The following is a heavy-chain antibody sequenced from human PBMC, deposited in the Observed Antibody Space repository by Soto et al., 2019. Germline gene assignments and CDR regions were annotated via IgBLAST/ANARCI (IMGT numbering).Heavy chain of an antibody. J-gene: IGHJ4*02. CDR1: GGTFSSYA. Sequence: QVQLVQSGAEVKKPGSSVKVSCKASGGTFSSYAISWVRQAPGQGLEWMGGIIPIFGTANYAQKFQGRVTIXXDXSXXTAYRELSSLRSEDTAVYYCARGVDCGGDCLAFDYWGQGTLVTVSS. D-gene: IGHD2-21*02. CDR2: IIPIFGTA. V-gene: IGHV1-69*12. CDR3: ARGVDCGGDCLAFDY.